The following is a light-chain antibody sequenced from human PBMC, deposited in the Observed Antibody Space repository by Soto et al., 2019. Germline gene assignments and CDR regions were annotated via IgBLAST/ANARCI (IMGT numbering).Light chain of an antibody. CDR1: QSVSSY. V-gene: IGKV3-11*01. Sequence: ILLTQSPATLSLSPGERATLSCRASQSVSSYLAWYQQKGGQAPRLLIYDASSRATGIPARFSGSGSGTDFTLTISSLEPEDFAVYYCQQRSVWPTFGGGTKVEI. J-gene: IGKJ4*01. CDR2: DAS. CDR3: QQRSVWPT.